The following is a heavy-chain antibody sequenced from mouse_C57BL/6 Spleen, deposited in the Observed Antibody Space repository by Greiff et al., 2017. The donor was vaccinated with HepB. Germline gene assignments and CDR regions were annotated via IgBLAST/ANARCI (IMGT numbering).Heavy chain of an antibody. D-gene: IGHD1-1*01. CDR2: ILPGSGST. CDR3: ARKGIYDGSREFAY. V-gene: IGHV1-9*01. Sequence: QLQQSGAELMKPGASVKLSCKATGYTFTGYWIEWVKQRPGHGLEWIGEILPGSGSTNYNEKFKGKATFTADTSSNTAYMQLSSLTTEDSAIYYCARKGIYDGSREFAYWGQGTLVTVSA. CDR1: GYTFTGYW. J-gene: IGHJ3*01.